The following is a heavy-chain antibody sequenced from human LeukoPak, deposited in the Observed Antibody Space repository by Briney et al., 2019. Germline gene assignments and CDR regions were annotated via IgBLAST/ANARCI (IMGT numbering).Heavy chain of an antibody. J-gene: IGHJ4*02. V-gene: IGHV3-7*02. CDR3: AKWMGRDS. CDR2: INQDGRKK. Sequence: PGGSPRLSRAASGFSFRTHWMSWVRQAPGKGLEWVANINQDGRKKFYVDSVEGRFTISRDDAKTSLFLQMNSLRVEDTAVYYCAKWMGRDSWGQGTLVTVSS. CDR1: GFSFRTHW. D-gene: IGHD6-19*01.